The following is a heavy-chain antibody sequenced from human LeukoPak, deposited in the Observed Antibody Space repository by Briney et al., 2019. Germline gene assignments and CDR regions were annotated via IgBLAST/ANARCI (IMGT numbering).Heavy chain of an antibody. CDR1: GGSISSGGYY. CDR3: ARSIVVVPDAFDI. J-gene: IGHJ3*02. D-gene: IGHD2-2*01. Sequence: PSETLSLTCTVSGGSISSGGYYWSWIRQHPAKGLEWIGYIYYSGSTYYNPSLKSRVTISVDTSKNQFSLKLSSVTAADTAVYYCARSIVVVPDAFDIWGQGTMVTVSS. V-gene: IGHV4-31*03. CDR2: IYYSGST.